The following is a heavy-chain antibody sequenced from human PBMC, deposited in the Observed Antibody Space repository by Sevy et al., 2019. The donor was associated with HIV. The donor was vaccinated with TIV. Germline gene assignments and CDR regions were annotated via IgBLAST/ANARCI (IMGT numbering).Heavy chain of an antibody. CDR1: GGSISSYF. Sequence: SLTCSVSGGSISSYFWTWVRQSPGKGLEWIGNIYFTGNTDYSPSLKSRVTLSLDTSKSHFSLILNSVTAADTAVYYCARDSTTRPRVLDYWGQGTLVTVSS. J-gene: IGHJ4*02. CDR2: IYFTGNT. D-gene: IGHD1-1*01. CDR3: ARDSTTRPRVLDY. V-gene: IGHV4-59*01.